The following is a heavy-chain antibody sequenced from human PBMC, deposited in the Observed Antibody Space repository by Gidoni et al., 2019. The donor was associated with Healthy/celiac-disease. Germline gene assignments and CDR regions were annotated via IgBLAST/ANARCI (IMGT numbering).Heavy chain of an antibody. D-gene: IGHD3-3*01. CDR3: ARERTDYDFWSGYFNRWFDP. CDR2: NYYSGST. Sequence: QVQLQESGPGLVKPSETLSLTCTVSGGSISSYYWSWIRQPPGKGLEWIGYNYYSGSTNYNPSLKSRVTISVDTSKNQFSLKLSSVTAADTAVYYCARERTDYDFWSGYFNRWFDPWGQGTLVTVSS. CDR1: GGSISSYY. V-gene: IGHV4-59*01. J-gene: IGHJ5*02.